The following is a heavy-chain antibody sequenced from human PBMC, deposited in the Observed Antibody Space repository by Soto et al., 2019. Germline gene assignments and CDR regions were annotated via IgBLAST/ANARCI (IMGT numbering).Heavy chain of an antibody. Sequence: QVQLVESGGGVVQPGRSLRLSCAASGFTFSSYGMHWVRQAPGKGLEWVAVISYDGSNKYYADSVKGRFTISRDNSKNTLYLQMNSLRAEDTAVYYWAKDGSRQWLSGYYYYGMDVWGQGTTVTVSS. CDR1: GFTFSSYG. V-gene: IGHV3-30*18. CDR3: AKDGSRQWLSGYYYYGMDV. J-gene: IGHJ6*02. CDR2: ISYDGSNK. D-gene: IGHD6-19*01.